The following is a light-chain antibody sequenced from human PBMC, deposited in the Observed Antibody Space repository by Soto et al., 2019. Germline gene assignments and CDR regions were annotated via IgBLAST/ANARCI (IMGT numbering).Light chain of an antibody. CDR1: QSITTY. CDR3: QQIYSAPLT. V-gene: IGKV1-39*01. Sequence: DIQMTQSPSSLSASVGDRVTITCRASQSITTYLNWYRQKPGKAPKLLIYAASSLQSGVPSRFSGSGSETELTLSISSLQPEDFATYFCQQIYSAPLTFVGGTKVDIK. J-gene: IGKJ4*01. CDR2: AAS.